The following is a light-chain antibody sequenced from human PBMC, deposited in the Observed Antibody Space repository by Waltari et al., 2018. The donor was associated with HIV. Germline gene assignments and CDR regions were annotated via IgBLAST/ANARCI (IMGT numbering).Light chain of an antibody. J-gene: IGKJ5*01. CDR1: QSISSY. V-gene: IGKV1-39*01. Sequence: DIQMTQSPSSLSASVGDSVTLTCRASQSISSYLNWYQQKPGKAPKLLIYAASSLQSGVPSRFSGSGSGTDFTLTISSLQPEDFATYYCQQSYSTPRITFGQGTRLEIE. CDR3: QQSYSTPRIT. CDR2: AAS.